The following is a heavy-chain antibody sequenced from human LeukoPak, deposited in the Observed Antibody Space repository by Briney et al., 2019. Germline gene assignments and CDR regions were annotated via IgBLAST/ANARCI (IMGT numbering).Heavy chain of an antibody. Sequence: GGSLRLSCAASGFTFSSYSMNWVRQAPGKGLEWVSSITSSSYIYYADSVKGRFTISRDNDKNSLYLQMNSLRAEDTAVYYCASARGYNYGYEVWHDYYFDYWGQGTLVTVSS. CDR2: ITSSSYI. CDR3: ASARGYNYGYEVWHDYYFDY. V-gene: IGHV3-21*01. J-gene: IGHJ4*02. CDR1: GFTFSSYS. D-gene: IGHD5-18*01.